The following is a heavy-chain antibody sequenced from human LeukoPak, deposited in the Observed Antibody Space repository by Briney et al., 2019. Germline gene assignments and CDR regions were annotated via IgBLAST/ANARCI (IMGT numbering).Heavy chain of an antibody. CDR1: GYTFTDDG. CDR2: ISPYNGDT. V-gene: IGHV1-18*01. D-gene: IGHD3-10*01. CDR3: ARIQVNWFGEVTSLSPPNYGMDV. Sequence: ASVKVSCKASGYTFTDDGISWVRQGPGQGLEWVGWISPYNGDTKYADKVLGRVTMSADISTTTAYMELRSLRSDDTAVYYCARIQVNWFGEVTSLSPPNYGMDVWGQGTTVIVSS. J-gene: IGHJ6*02.